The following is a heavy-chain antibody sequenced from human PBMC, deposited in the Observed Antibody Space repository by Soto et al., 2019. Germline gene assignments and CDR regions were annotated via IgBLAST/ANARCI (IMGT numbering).Heavy chain of an antibody. V-gene: IGHV4-59*01. D-gene: IGHD2-21*01. CDR2: IYYSGST. J-gene: IGHJ4*02. CDR1: GGSISSYY. CDR3: ARAAYDSINYFDD. Sequence: SETLSLTCTVSGGSISSYYWSWIRQPPGKGLEWIGYIYYSGSTNYNPSLKSRVTISVDTSKNQFSLKLSSVTAADTAVYYCARAAYDSINYFDDWGQGTLVTVSS.